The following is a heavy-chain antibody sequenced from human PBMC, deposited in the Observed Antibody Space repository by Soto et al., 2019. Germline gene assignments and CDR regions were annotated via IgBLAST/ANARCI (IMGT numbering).Heavy chain of an antibody. CDR2: ISYDGTNK. CDR3: ARESEDLTSNFDY. V-gene: IGHV3-30-3*01. Sequence: QVQLVESGGGVVQPGRSLRLSCAASGFSFSISPMHWVRQAPGKGPEWVALISYDGTNKFYADSVKGRFTISRDNAKNSLYLEMNSLRAEDTAVYYCARESEDLTSNFDYWGQGTLVTVSS. J-gene: IGHJ4*02. CDR1: GFSFSISP.